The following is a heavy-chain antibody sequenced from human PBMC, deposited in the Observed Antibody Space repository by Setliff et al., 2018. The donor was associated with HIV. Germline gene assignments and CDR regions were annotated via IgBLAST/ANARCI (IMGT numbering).Heavy chain of an antibody. D-gene: IGHD4-17*01. V-gene: IGHV4-34*01. CDR3: ARIYDYGSYYFDY. J-gene: IGHJ4*02. Sequence: SETLSLTCAVYDGSFSGYYWMWIRQSPGKGLEWIGEITHSGSTNYNPSLKSRVTISVDTSKNQFSLKLSSVTAADTAVYYCARIYDYGSYYFDYWGQGTLVTVSS. CDR1: DGSFSGYY. CDR2: ITHSGST.